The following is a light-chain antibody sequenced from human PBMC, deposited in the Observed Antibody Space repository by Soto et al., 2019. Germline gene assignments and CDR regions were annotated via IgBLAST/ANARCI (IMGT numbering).Light chain of an antibody. CDR3: QHYGSSRT. Sequence: EIVLTQSPGTLSLSPGEGATLSCRASRSFASSYLAWDQRKPGQSPRLLIYAASKRATGIPDRFSGSGSGTDLTLTICRLQHEAIPVYYCQHYGSSRTFGQATKVDI. J-gene: IGKJ1*01. CDR1: RSFASSY. CDR2: AAS. V-gene: IGKV3-20*01.